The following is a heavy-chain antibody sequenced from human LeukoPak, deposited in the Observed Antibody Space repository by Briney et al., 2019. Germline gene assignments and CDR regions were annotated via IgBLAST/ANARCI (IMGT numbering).Heavy chain of an antibody. Sequence: PSETLSLTCAVYGRSFSGYYWSWIRQPPGKGLEWIGEINHSGSTNYNPSLKSRVTISVDTSKNQFSQKLSSVTAADTAVYYCARHYRYSSSPGALRYWGQGTLVTVSS. J-gene: IGHJ4*02. V-gene: IGHV4-34*01. D-gene: IGHD6-13*01. CDR3: ARHYRYSSSPGALRY. CDR1: GRSFSGYY. CDR2: INHSGST.